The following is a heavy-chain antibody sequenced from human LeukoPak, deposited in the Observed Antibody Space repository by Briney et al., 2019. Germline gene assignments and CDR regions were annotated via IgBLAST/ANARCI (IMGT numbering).Heavy chain of an antibody. J-gene: IGHJ4*02. CDR2: VNHSGST. Sequence: PSETLSLTCAVYGGSFSGYYWSWIRQPPGKGLEWIGEVNHSGSTNYNPSLKSRVTISVDTSKNQFSLKPSSVTAADTAVYYCARGSAAIMGFDYWGQGTLVTVSS. V-gene: IGHV4-34*01. D-gene: IGHD2-2*01. CDR3: ARGSAAIMGFDY. CDR1: GGSFSGYY.